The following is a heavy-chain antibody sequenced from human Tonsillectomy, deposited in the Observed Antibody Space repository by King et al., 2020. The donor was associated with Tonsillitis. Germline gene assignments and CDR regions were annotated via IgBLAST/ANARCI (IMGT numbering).Heavy chain of an antibody. CDR1: GFTFSSYA. Sequence: DVQLVESGGGLVQPGGALRLSCAASGFTFSSYAMSWVRQAPGKGLEWVSGISGSGDSTYYADSVKGRLTISRDNSKNTLNLQMNSLRAEDTAVYYCAKTPLFSGSYDYYYGRDVWGQGTTVTVSS. J-gene: IGHJ6*02. CDR2: ISGSGDST. CDR3: AKTPLFSGSYDYYYGRDV. D-gene: IGHD1-26*01. V-gene: IGHV3-23*04.